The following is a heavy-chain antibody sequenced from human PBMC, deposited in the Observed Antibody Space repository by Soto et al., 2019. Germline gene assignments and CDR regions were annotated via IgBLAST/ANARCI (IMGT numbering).Heavy chain of an antibody. V-gene: IGHV1-69*13. CDR2: IIPIFGTA. J-gene: IGHJ4*02. D-gene: IGHD3-22*01. Sequence: GASVKVSCKASGGTFSNYGVNWVRRAPGQGLEWMGGIIPIFGTANYAQKFQGRVTITADDSTRTAYMELSSLRSEDTAVYYCARDGTLYDSSAYYYLYWGQGTLVTVSS. CDR3: ARDGTLYDSSAYYYLY. CDR1: GGTFSNYG.